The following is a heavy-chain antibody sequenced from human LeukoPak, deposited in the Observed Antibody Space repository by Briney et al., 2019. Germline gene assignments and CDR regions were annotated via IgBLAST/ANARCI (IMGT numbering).Heavy chain of an antibody. CDR2: IKQDGSEK. CDR3: AGDTRRWYNWNDDGAFDY. J-gene: IGHJ4*02. D-gene: IGHD1-1*01. Sequence: GGSLRLSCAASGFTFRNAWMSWVRQAPGKGLEWVANIKQDGSEKYYVDSVKGRFTISRDNAKNSLYLQMNSLRAEDTAVYYCAGDTRRWYNWNDDGAFDYWGQGTLVTVSS. V-gene: IGHV3-7*01. CDR1: GFTFRNAW.